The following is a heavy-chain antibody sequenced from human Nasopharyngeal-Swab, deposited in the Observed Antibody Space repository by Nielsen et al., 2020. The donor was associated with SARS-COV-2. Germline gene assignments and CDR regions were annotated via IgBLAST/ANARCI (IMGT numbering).Heavy chain of an antibody. V-gene: IGHV3-30-3*01. CDR1: GFTFSSYA. J-gene: IGHJ4*02. CDR3: ASCRVFRLADYFDY. Sequence: GESLKIPCAASGFTFSSYAMHWVRQAPGKGLEWVAVISYDGSNKYYADSVTGRFTIYRDNSKNTLYLQMNSLRAEDTAVYCCASCRVFRLADYFDYWGQGTLVTVSS. D-gene: IGHD3-9*01. CDR2: ISYDGSNK.